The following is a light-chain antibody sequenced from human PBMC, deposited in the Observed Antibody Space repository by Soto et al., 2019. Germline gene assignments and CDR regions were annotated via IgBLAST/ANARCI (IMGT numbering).Light chain of an antibody. V-gene: IGKV3-20*01. CDR1: QSVSSSY. CDR2: GAS. CDR3: QHYNYWPYT. Sequence: EIVLTQSPGTLSLSPGERATLSCRGSQSVSSSYLAWYQQTPGQAPRLLIYGASSRATGIPDRFSGSGSGTDFTLTISSLQSEDFAVYYCQHYNYWPYTFGQGTKVDIK. J-gene: IGKJ2*01.